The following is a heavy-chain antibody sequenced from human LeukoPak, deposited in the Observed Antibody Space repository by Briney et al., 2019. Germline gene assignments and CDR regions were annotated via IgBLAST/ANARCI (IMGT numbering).Heavy chain of an antibody. CDR2: ISGDGGNI. D-gene: IGHD3-10*01. CDR3: AKMGSSESFYRHFDY. Sequence: GGSLRLSCAASGFTFDDYAMLWVRQAPGQGLEWVSLISGDGGNIYYADSVKGRLTISRDNSKNSLFLQMNRLRTEDTALYYCAKMGSSESFYRHFDYWGQGSLVTVSS. J-gene: IGHJ4*02. V-gene: IGHV3-43*02. CDR1: GFTFDDYA.